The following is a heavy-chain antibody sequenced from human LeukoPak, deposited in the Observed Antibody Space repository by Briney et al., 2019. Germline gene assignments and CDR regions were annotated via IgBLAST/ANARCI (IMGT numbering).Heavy chain of an antibody. Sequence: GGSLRLSCAASGFTFSSYGMHWVRQAPGKGLVWVSRINSDGSSTSYADSVKGRFTISRDNAKNTLYLQMNSLRAEDTAVYYCARDRYSGGYYDYWGQGTLVTVSS. CDR2: INSDGSST. CDR1: GFTFSSYG. J-gene: IGHJ4*02. V-gene: IGHV3-74*01. D-gene: IGHD3-22*01. CDR3: ARDRYSGGYYDY.